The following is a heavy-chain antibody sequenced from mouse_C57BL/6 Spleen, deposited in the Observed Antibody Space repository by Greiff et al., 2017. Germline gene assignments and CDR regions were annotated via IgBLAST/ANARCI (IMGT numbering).Heavy chain of an antibody. CDR2: ISSGSSTI. V-gene: IGHV5-17*01. CDR1: GFTFSDYG. D-gene: IGHD1-1*01. J-gene: IGHJ1*03. CDR3: AKYYGSSYWYFDV. Sequence: EVHLVESGGGLVKPGGSLKLSCAASGFTFSDYGMHWVRQAPETGLEWVAYISSGSSTIYYADTVKGRFTISRDNAKNTLFLQMTSLRSEDTAMXYCAKYYGSSYWYFDVWGTGTTVTVSS.